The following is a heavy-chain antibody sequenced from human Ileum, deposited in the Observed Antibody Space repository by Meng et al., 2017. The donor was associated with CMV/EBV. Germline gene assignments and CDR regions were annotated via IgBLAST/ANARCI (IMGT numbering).Heavy chain of an antibody. CDR3: AAYHGSETFYYNGIDY. CDR2: IYYSGST. D-gene: IGHD3-10*01. V-gene: IGHV4-39*07. J-gene: IGHJ4*02. CDR1: TFSSNWM. Sequence: TFSSNWMSWVRQPPGKGLEWVASIYYSGSTYYNPSLNSRVTISLDTSKSQFSLRLSSVTAADTAVYYCAAYHGSETFYYNGIDYWGQGTLVTVSS.